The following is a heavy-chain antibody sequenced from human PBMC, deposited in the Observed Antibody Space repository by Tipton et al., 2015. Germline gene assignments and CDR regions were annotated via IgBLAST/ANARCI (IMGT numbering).Heavy chain of an antibody. J-gene: IGHJ4*02. V-gene: IGHV4-39*07. D-gene: IGHD4-23*01. CDR1: GGSISSSSYY. CDR2: ITHSGST. CDR3: ARARGRHGGLFDS. Sequence: TLSLTCTVSGGSISSSSYYWSWIRQPPGKGLEWIAEITHSGSTNYNPSLKSRVTISVDTSKTQFSLKMSSVTASDTAVYYCARARGRHGGLFDSWGQGILVTVSS.